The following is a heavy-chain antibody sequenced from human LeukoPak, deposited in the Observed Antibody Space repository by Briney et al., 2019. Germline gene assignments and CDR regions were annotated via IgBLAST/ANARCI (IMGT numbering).Heavy chain of an antibody. CDR3: ARYTGTTLHFDY. D-gene: IGHD1-7*01. CDR1: GGSISSYY. J-gene: IGHJ4*02. Sequence: TSETLSLTCTVSGGSISSYYWSWIRQPPGKGLEWIGYIYYSGSTNYNPSLKSRATISVDTSKNQFSLKLSSVTAADTAVYYCARYTGTTLHFDYWGQGTLVTVSS. CDR2: IYYSGST. V-gene: IGHV4-59*01.